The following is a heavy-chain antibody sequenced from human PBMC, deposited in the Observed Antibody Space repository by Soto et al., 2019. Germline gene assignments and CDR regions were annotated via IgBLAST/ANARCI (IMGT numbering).Heavy chain of an antibody. CDR2: ISAYNGNT. CDR1: GYTFTSYG. V-gene: IGHV1-18*01. D-gene: IGHD3-3*01. CDR3: ARERKFDFWRKGLDV. J-gene: IGHJ6*02. Sequence: GASVKVSCKASGYTFTSYGISWVRQAPGQGLEWMGWISAYNGNTNYAQKLQGRVTMTRNISINTAHMELSSLRSEDTAVYYCARERKFDFWRKGLDVWGQGTTVTVSS.